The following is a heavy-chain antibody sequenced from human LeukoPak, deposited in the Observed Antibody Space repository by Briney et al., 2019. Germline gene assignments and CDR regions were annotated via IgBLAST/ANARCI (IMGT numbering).Heavy chain of an antibody. J-gene: IGHJ4*02. Sequence: PSETLSLTCTVSGYSISSGYYWGWIRQPPGKGLEWIGSIYHSGSTYYNPSLKSRVTISVDTSKNQFSLKLSSVTAADTAVYYCARDLVDTAMAYWGQGTLVTVSS. CDR3: ARDLVDTAMAY. CDR2: IYHSGST. CDR1: GYSISSGYY. V-gene: IGHV4-38-2*02. D-gene: IGHD5-18*01.